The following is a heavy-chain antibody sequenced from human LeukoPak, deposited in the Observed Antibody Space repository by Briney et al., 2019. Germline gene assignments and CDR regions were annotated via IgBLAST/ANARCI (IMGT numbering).Heavy chain of an antibody. V-gene: IGHV6-1*01. CDR3: ARDEDGYNYGFDP. CDR1: GDSVSSNSAV. Sequence: SQTLPLTCAISGDSVSSNSAVWNWIRQSPSRGLEWLGRTYYRSKWYNDYAVSVKSRITINPDTSKNQFSLQLNSVTPEDTAVYYCARDEDGYNYGFDPWGQGTLVTVSS. CDR2: TYYRSKWYN. D-gene: IGHD5-24*01. J-gene: IGHJ5*02.